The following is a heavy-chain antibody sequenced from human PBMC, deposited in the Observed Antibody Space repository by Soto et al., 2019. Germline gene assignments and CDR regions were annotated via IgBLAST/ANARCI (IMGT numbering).Heavy chain of an antibody. D-gene: IGHD3-16*01. V-gene: IGHV1-69*19. CDR1: GDIFSSYA. J-gene: IGHJ4*02. CDR2: IIPVFGTT. CDR3: ARGGSPYVWFNEF. Sequence: QEQLVQSGPEVKKPGSSVKVSCKASGDIFSSYAISWVRQAPGQGLEWLGGIIPVFGTTNYAEKFQGRVTITADESTNTAYMELSSLRSGDTAMYYCARGGSPYVWFNEFWGQGTPVTVSS.